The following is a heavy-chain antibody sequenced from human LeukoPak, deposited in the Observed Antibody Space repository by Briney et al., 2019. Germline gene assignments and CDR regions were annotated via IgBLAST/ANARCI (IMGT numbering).Heavy chain of an antibody. J-gene: IGHJ6*02. CDR2: IRYDGNNK. Sequence: PGRSLRLSCAASGFTFSTYGMHWVRQAPGKGLEWVAVIRYDGNNKFYVDSVRGRFTISRDNSKNTLYLQMNSLRAEDTAVYYCARVRRVWAAAGIYYYYYGMDVWGQGTTVTVSS. V-gene: IGHV3-33*01. CDR1: GFTFSTYG. D-gene: IGHD6-13*01. CDR3: ARVRRVWAAAGIYYYYYGMDV.